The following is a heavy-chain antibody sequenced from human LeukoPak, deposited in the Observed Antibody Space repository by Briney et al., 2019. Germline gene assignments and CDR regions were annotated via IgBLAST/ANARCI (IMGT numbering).Heavy chain of an antibody. CDR1: GYSFTNYW. Sequence: GECLKISCKGSGYSFTNYWIGWVRQVPGKGLAWMGIIYPSGSNTKYTPPYQRLVTISADTSNHPAYLQWTSLNAADTAMYYCARLFSNNSSRYFDYWGQGTLVTVSS. V-gene: IGHV5-51*01. J-gene: IGHJ4*02. CDR2: IYPSGSNT. D-gene: IGHD1-1*01. CDR3: ARLFSNNSSRYFDY.